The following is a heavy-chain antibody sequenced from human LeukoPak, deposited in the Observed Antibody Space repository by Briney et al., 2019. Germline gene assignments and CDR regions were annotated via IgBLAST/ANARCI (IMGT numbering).Heavy chain of an antibody. Sequence: AAVKVSCKASGYTFTDYYVYCVRQAPGQGLEWVGWINPNSGGTNSPQKSQGWVTLTRDTTTSTAYMELNRLRSDDTAVYYCARQGSVDNNWFDPGGQGTLVTVSS. D-gene: IGHD3-10*01. CDR3: ARQGSVDNNWFDP. V-gene: IGHV1-2*04. CDR1: GYTFTDYY. J-gene: IGHJ5*02. CDR2: INPNSGGT.